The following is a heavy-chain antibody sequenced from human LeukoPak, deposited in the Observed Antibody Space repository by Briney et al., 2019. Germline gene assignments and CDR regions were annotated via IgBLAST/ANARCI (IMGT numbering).Heavy chain of an antibody. CDR2: ISAYNGNT. CDR3: ARGSARYCSGGSCYSNY. D-gene: IGHD2-15*01. J-gene: IGHJ4*02. V-gene: IGHV1-18*04. CDR1: GYTFTSYG. Sequence: ASVKVSCKASGYTFTSYGISWVRQAPAQGLEWMGWISAYNGNTNYAQKLQGRVTMTTDTSTSTAYMELRSLRSDDTAVYYCARGSARYCSGGSCYSNYWGQGTLVTVSS.